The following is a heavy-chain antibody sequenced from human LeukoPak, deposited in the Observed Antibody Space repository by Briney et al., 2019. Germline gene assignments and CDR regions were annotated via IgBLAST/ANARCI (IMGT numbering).Heavy chain of an antibody. CDR2: NSGSGGRT. V-gene: IGHV3-23*01. Sequence: GGSLRLSCTASGFTFSIYAMSWVRQAPGKGLEWVSANSGSGGRTYYADSVKGRFTISRDNSKNTLYLQMNSLRAEDTAVYYRAKSVWGSSGYYPNWSDPWGQGTLVTVSS. CDR3: AKSVWGSSGYYPNWSDP. D-gene: IGHD3-22*01. J-gene: IGHJ5*02. CDR1: GFTFSIYA.